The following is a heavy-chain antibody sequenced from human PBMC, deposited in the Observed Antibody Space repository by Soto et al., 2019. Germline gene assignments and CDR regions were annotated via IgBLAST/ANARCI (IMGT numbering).Heavy chain of an antibody. CDR2: ISAYNGNT. J-gene: IGHJ6*02. D-gene: IGHD1-7*01. CDR1: GYTFTSYG. CDR3: ARVITGTTFYYYYGMDV. Sequence: ASVKVSCKASGYTFTSYGINWVRQAPGQGLERMGWISAYNGNTNYAQKLQGRVTMTTDTSTSTAYMELRSLRSDDTAVYYCARVITGTTFYYYYGMDVWGQGTTVTVSS. V-gene: IGHV1-18*01.